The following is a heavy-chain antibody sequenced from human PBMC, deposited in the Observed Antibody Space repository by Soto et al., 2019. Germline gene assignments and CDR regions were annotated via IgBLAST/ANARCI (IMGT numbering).Heavy chain of an antibody. CDR3: ARLVGATNHGWFDP. D-gene: IGHD1-26*01. Sequence: ASVKVSCKASGYTFTSYAMHWVRQAPGQRLEWMGWINAGNGNTKYSQKFQGRVTITRDTSASTAYMELSSLRSEDTAVYYCARLVGATNHGWFDPWGQGTLGPVTS. J-gene: IGHJ5*02. CDR2: INAGNGNT. CDR1: GYTFTSYA. V-gene: IGHV1-3*01.